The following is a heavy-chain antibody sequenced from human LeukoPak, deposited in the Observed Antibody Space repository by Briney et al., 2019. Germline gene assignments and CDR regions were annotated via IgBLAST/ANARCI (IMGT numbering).Heavy chain of an antibody. CDR1: GLSLDDYS. Sequence: GGSLTLSCAASGLSLDDYSMRWVRQPQGKGLEWVSGIIWNGGTIGYTDSVKGRFTLSRDPEKKPPYMQMDSLRAAEMALYCCAKDIRAYYDSSAIDYWGQGTLVTVSS. CDR3: AKDIRAYYDSSAIDY. CDR2: IIWNGGTI. V-gene: IGHV3-9*03. J-gene: IGHJ4*02. D-gene: IGHD3-22*01.